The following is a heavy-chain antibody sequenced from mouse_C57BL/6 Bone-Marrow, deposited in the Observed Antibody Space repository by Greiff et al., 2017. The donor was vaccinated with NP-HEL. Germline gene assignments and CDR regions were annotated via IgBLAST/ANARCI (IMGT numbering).Heavy chain of an antibody. Sequence: EVQGVESGGGLVQPGGSLRLSCATSGFTFSDFYMEWVRQPPGKRLEWIAASRNKANDYTTEYSAPVKGRFIVSRDTSQSILYLQMNALRAEDTAIYYCARGRNYFDYWGQGTTLTVSS. J-gene: IGHJ2*01. CDR3: ARGRNYFDY. CDR2: SRNKANDYTT. CDR1: GFTFSDFY. V-gene: IGHV7-1*02.